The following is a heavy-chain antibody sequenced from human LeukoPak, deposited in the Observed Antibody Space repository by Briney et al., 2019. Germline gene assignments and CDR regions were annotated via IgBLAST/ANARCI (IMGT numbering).Heavy chain of an antibody. Sequence: SETLSLTCTVSGGSISSYYWSWIRQPPGKGLEWIGYIYYSGSTNYNPSLKSRVTISVDTSKNQFSLKLSSVTAADTAVYYCARDPYGDYFFDYRGQGTLATVSS. V-gene: IGHV4-59*01. CDR2: IYYSGST. D-gene: IGHD4-17*01. J-gene: IGHJ4*02. CDR3: ARDPYGDYFFDY. CDR1: GGSISSYY.